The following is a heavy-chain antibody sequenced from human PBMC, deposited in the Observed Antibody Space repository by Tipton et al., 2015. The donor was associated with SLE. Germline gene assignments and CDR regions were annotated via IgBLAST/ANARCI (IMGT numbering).Heavy chain of an antibody. Sequence: SLRLSCAASGFTFSSYAMNWVRQAPGKGLEWVALIWHDGSKKYYADSVKGRFSISRDNSKNTLYVQMTSLTADDTAVYYCARGPHYCDSDCYFGGFDNWGQGTLVTVSS. V-gene: IGHV3-33*08. J-gene: IGHJ4*02. CDR2: IWHDGSKK. D-gene: IGHD2-21*02. CDR3: ARGPHYCDSDCYFGGFDN. CDR1: GFTFSSYA.